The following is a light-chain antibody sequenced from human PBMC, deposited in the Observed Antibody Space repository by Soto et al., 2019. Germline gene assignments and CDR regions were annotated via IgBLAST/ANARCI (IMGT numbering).Light chain of an antibody. CDR3: GSYAGSQNVV. V-gene: IGLV2-8*01. Sequence: QSALTQPPSASGSPGQSVTISCTGTSSDVGGYNYVSWYQQHPGKAPKLMIYEVSKRPSGVPDRFSGSKSGNTASLTVSGLQAEDEADYYCGSYAGSQNVVFGGGTKLTVL. CDR1: SSDVGGYNY. J-gene: IGLJ2*01. CDR2: EVS.